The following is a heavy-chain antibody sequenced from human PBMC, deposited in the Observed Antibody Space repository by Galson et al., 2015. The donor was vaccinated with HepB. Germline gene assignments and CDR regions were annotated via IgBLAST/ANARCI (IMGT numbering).Heavy chain of an antibody. CDR2: LNPISGNA. CDR3: AGERYSQDLKEFDY. D-gene: IGHD5-18*01. CDR1: GYLFIDNY. Sequence: SVKVSCKASGYLFIDNYMHWVRQAPGQGLEWVGGLNPISGNAKYAQKFQGRATMTRDTSISTVYMELSSLRSDDTAMYYCAGERYSQDLKEFDYWGQGTLVTVSS. J-gene: IGHJ4*02. V-gene: IGHV1-2*02.